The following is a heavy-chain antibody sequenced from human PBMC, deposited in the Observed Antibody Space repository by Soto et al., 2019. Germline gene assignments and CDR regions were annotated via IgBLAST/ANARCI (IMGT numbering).Heavy chain of an antibody. CDR3: ATDSGSYWAFDY. CDR1: GYTLTSYA. CDR2: INAANGNT. D-gene: IGHD1-26*01. J-gene: IGHJ4*02. Sequence: ASVKVSCKASGYTLTSYAVHWVRQAPGQRLEWLGWINAANGNTKYSQKFQGRITITRDTSASTTYMELSSLTSEDTAVYYCATDSGSYWAFDYWGQGALVTVSS. V-gene: IGHV1-3*01.